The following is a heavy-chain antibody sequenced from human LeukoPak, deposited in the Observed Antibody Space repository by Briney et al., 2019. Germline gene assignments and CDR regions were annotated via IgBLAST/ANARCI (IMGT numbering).Heavy chain of an antibody. CDR3: ARPGGMLARSPCDY. Sequence: SETLSLTCTVSGDSISSNFYWGCFRQPPGKRLEWVVSIHYSGITYYNPSLKSRVTISVDTSKNHFCLSLSSVTAADTAVYYCARPGGMLARSPCDYWGQGTLVTDSS. V-gene: IGHV4-39*01. J-gene: IGHJ4*02. CDR1: GDSISSNFY. CDR2: IHYSGIT. D-gene: IGHD1-14*01.